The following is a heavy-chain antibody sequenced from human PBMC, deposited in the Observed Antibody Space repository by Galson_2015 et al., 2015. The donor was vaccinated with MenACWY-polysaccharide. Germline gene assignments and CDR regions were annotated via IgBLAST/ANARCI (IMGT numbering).Heavy chain of an antibody. V-gene: IGHV3-33*01. CDR2: IQYDGSNK. J-gene: IGHJ3*02. CDR1: GSRFSNSG. D-gene: IGHD2-2*01. CDR3: AREGSRIVFHALDI. Sequence: SLRLSCAASGSRFSNSGMHWVRQAPGKGLEWVAVIQYDGSNKVSADSVKGRFTISRDNSKNTVFLEMNTLGVEDTAVYYCAREGSRIVFHALDIWGQGTMVTVSS.